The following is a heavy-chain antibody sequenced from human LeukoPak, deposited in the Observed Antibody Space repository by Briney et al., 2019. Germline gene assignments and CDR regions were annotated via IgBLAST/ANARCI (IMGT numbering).Heavy chain of an antibody. CDR3: ARSNSGSYRELDY. Sequence: SETLSLTCTVSGGSINSGSYFWSWIRQPAGKGLEWIGRIYTSGITNYNSFLMSRATISIDTSKNQFSLKLSSVTAADTAVYYCARSNSGSYRELDYWGQGALVTVSS. CDR2: IYTSGIT. V-gene: IGHV4-61*02. J-gene: IGHJ4*02. CDR1: GGSINSGSYF. D-gene: IGHD1-26*01.